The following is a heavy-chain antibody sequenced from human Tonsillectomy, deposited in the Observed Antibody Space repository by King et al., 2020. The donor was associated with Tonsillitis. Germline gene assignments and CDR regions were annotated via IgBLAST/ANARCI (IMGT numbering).Heavy chain of an antibody. V-gene: IGHV1-18*01. D-gene: IGHD3/OR15-3a*01. J-gene: IGHJ4*02. CDR1: GFTFPNYG. CDR3: ARTRTGHVVSGFDY. Sequence: HLVQSGAEVKKPGASVKVSCKASGFTFPNYGITWVRQAPGQGLEWMGWISAYNGDTDYAQKLQGRVTMTTDTSTTTAYMELRSLRSDDTAIYFCARTRTGHVVSGFDYWGQGSLVTVSS. CDR2: ISAYNGDT.